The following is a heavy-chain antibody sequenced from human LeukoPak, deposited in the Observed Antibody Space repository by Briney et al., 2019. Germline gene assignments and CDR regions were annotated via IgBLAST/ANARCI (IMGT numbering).Heavy chain of an antibody. Sequence: AGGSLRLSCAASGFTFSTYAMTWVRQAPGKGLGWVSIISTSGARIYYPDSLRGRFTISRDNSKNTLYLQMNSLRPEDTAVYYCAGRLPGSNPFDSWGQGTLVTVSS. CDR1: GFTFSTYA. D-gene: IGHD1-26*01. J-gene: IGHJ4*02. CDR2: ISTSGARI. CDR3: AGRLPGSNPFDS. V-gene: IGHV3-23*01.